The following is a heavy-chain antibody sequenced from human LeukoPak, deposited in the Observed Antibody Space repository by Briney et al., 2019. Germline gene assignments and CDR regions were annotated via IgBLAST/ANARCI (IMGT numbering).Heavy chain of an antibody. J-gene: IGHJ4*02. V-gene: IGHV3-7*01. Sequence: PGGSLRPSCAASGFNFGTYWMSWVRHTPGKGLERVANIRYDGSETFYGDSVKGRFTVSRDNAKNSLYLQMNSLRAEDTGVYYCASATGDKGGYFDSWGRGAQVTVSS. D-gene: IGHD7-27*01. CDR1: GFNFGTYW. CDR3: ASATGDKGGYFDS. CDR2: IRYDGSET.